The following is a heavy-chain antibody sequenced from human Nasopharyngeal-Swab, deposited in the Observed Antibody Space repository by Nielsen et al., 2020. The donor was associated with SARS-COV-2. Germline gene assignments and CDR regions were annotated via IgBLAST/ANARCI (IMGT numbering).Heavy chain of an antibody. Sequence: GESLKISCAASGFTFSSYGMHWVRQAPGKGLEWVAVIWYDGSNKYYADSVKGRFTISRDNSKNTLYLQMKSLRAEDTAVYYCARDLAVGDDSYGYWGQGTLVTVSS. CDR2: IWYDGSNK. CDR1: GFTFSSYG. CDR3: ARDLAVGDDSYGY. D-gene: IGHD3-16*01. V-gene: IGHV3-33*01. J-gene: IGHJ4*02.